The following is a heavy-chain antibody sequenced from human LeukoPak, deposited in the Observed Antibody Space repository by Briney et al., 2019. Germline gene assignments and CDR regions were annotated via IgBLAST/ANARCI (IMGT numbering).Heavy chain of an antibody. CDR3: ARDHSSSWFDP. D-gene: IGHD6-13*01. CDR1: GGSISSYY. V-gene: IGHV4-59*01. J-gene: IGHJ5*02. Sequence: PSETLSLTCTVSGGSISSYYWSWIRQPPGKGLEWIGHIYYSGSTNYNPSLKSRVIISVDTSKNQFSLKLSSVTAADTAVYYCARDHSSSWFDPWGQGTLVTVSS. CDR2: IYYSGST.